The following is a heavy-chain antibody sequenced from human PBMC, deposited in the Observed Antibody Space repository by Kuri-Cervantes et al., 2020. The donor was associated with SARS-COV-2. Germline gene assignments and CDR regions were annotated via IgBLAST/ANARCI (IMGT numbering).Heavy chain of an antibody. D-gene: IGHD5-18*01. CDR2: INSDGSST. CDR1: GFTFSSYW. J-gene: IGHJ4*02. CDR3: AGSANFDY. Sequence: LSLTCAASGFTFSSYWMHWVRQAPGKGLVWVSRINSDGSSTSYADSVKGRFTISRDNAKNSLYLQMNSLRAEDTAVYYCAGSANFDYWGQGTLVTVSS. V-gene: IGHV3-74*01.